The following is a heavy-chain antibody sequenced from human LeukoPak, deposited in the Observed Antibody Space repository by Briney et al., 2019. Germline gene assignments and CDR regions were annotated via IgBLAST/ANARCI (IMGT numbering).Heavy chain of an antibody. CDR2: IYYSGST. CDR1: GGSISSGGYY. CDR3: AREPQMASFGD. V-gene: IGHV4-61*08. D-gene: IGHD5-24*01. Sequence: SETLSLACTVSGGSISSGGYYWSWIRQPPGKGLEWIGYIYYSGSTNYNPSLKSRVTISVDKSKNQFSLKLSSVTAADTAVYYCAREPQMASFGDWGQGTLVTVSS. J-gene: IGHJ4*02.